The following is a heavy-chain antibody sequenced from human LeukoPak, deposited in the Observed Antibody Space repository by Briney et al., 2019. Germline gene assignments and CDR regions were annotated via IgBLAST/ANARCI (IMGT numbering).Heavy chain of an antibody. D-gene: IGHD2-21*01. CDR3: ARGAYCGGDCYSFDY. CDR2: INPNSGGT. CDR1: GYTFSGYY. Sequence: ASVKVSCKASGYTFSGYYMHWVRQAPGQGRVWMGWINPNSGGTNYAEKFQGRVTMTRDTSISTAYMELSRLRSDDTAVYYCARGAYCGGDCYSFDYWGQGTLVTVSS. V-gene: IGHV1-2*02. J-gene: IGHJ4*02.